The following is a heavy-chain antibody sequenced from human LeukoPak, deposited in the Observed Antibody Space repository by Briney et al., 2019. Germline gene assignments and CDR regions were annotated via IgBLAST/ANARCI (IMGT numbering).Heavy chain of an antibody. V-gene: IGHV1-58*02. Sequence: ASVKVSCKASGFTFTSSAMQWVRQARGQRLEWIGWIVVGSGNTNYAQKFQERVTITRDMSTSTAYMELSSLRSEDTAVYYCAADRLGYYYDSSGYYNSWFDPWGQGTLVTVSS. CDR1: GFTFTSSA. D-gene: IGHD3-22*01. J-gene: IGHJ5*02. CDR3: AADRLGYYYDSSGYYNSWFDP. CDR2: IVVGSGNT.